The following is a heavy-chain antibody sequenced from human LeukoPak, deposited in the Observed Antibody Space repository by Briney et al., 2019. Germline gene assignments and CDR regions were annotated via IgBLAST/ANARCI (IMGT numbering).Heavy chain of an antibody. Sequence: SETLSLTCAVYGGSFSGYYWSWIRQPPGKGLEWIGEINHSGGTNYNPSLKSRVTISVDTSKNQFSLKLSSVTAADTAVYHCARGLGGSWYYYYYMDVWGKGTTVTVSS. D-gene: IGHD6-13*01. J-gene: IGHJ6*03. V-gene: IGHV4-34*01. CDR2: INHSGGT. CDR3: ARGLGGSWYYYYYMDV. CDR1: GGSFSGYY.